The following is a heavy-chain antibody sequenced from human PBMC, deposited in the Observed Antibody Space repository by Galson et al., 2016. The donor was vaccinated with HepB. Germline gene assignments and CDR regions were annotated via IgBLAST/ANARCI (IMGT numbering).Heavy chain of an antibody. CDR2: LYSGGDT. Sequence: SLRLSCAASGFSVSSNYMSWVRQAPGKGLEWVSVLYSGGDTYYADSVRGRFTISRDNSKNTLYLQMNSLRAEDTAVYYCARESSGGGFDYWGQGALVTVSS. CDR1: GFSVSSNY. V-gene: IGHV3-53*01. J-gene: IGHJ4*02. D-gene: IGHD3-16*01. CDR3: ARESSGGGFDY.